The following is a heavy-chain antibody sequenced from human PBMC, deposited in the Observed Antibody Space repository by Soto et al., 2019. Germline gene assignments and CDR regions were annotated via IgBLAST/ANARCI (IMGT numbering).Heavy chain of an antibody. CDR2: IYYTGST. D-gene: IGHD3-22*01. Sequence: QVRLQESGPGTLKPSQTLSLTCSVSGVSIKSGGYYWTWIRQLPGKGLEWIGDIYYTGSTYYHPSLKTRVTLSMATSKHQFSLNLGSVTAADTAVYYCATQPRYDSSGYFYYWGQGTQVTVSS. J-gene: IGHJ4*02. CDR1: GVSIKSGGYY. V-gene: IGHV4-31*04. CDR3: ATQPRYDSSGYFYY.